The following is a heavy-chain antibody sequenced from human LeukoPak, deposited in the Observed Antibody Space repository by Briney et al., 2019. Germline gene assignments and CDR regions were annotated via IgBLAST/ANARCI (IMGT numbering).Heavy chain of an antibody. V-gene: IGHV4-34*01. CDR3: ATSPMWFGELFGSYYMDV. J-gene: IGHJ6*03. D-gene: IGHD3-10*01. CDR2: INHSGST. CDR1: GGSFSGYY. Sequence: PSETLSLTCAVHGGSFSGYYWSWIRRPPGKGLEWIGEINHSGSTNYNPSLKSRVTISVDTSKNQFSLKLSSVTAADTAVYYCATSPMWFGELFGSYYMDVWGKGTTVTISS.